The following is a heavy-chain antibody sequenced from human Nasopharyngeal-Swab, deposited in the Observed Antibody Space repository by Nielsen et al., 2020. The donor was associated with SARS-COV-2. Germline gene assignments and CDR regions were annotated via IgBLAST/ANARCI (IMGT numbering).Heavy chain of an antibody. CDR3: ARIQEWLNGLIDC. D-gene: IGHD5-18*01. J-gene: IGHJ4*02. Sequence: GESLKISCAASGFSFSNYGMTWVRQAPGKGLEWVSGISHSGGGTYYADSVKGRFTISRDNSKNTLYLQMNSLRAEDTAVYYCARIQEWLNGLIDCWGQGTLVTVSS. CDR1: GFSFSNYG. V-gene: IGHV3-23*01. CDR2: ISHSGGGT.